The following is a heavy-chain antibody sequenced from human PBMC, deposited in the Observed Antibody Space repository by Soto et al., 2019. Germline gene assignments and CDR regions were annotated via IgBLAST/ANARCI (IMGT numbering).Heavy chain of an antibody. V-gene: IGHV4-31*03. CDR2: IYYSGST. CDR1: GGSINNGNYF. J-gene: IGHJ6*02. D-gene: IGHD2-15*01. Sequence: QVRLEESGPGLVKPSQTLSLICTVSGGSINNGNYFWNWIRHHPENGLEWIGYIYYSGSTRYNPSLKNRSSMEIEKSKNQFSPRLNSVTAADTAGYFCSRDGDDGGSRGGMDVWGRGTTVMVSS. CDR3: SRDGDDGGSRGGMDV.